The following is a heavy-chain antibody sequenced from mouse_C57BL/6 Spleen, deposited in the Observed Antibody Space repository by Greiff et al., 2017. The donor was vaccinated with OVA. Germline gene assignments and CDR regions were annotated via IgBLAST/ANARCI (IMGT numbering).Heavy chain of an antibody. J-gene: IGHJ2*01. V-gene: IGHV1-50*01. CDR2: IDPSDSYT. CDR1: GYTFTSYW. Sequence: VQLQQPGAELVKPGASVKLSCKASGYTFTSYWMQWVKQRPGQGLEWIGEIDPSDSYTNYNQKFKGKATLTVDTSSSTAYMQLSSLTSEDSAVYYCARRGYGNYVRGFDYWGQGTTLTVSS. CDR3: ARRGYGNYVRGFDY. D-gene: IGHD2-10*02.